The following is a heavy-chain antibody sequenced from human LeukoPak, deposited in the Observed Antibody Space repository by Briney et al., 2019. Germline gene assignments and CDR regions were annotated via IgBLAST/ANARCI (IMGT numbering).Heavy chain of an antibody. J-gene: IGHJ2*01. CDR2: VYYSGTT. CDR1: GGSISTYY. CDR3: ARSDRDLWYFDL. V-gene: IGHV4-59*01. Sequence: KPSETLPLTCTVSGGSISTYYWSLIRQPPGKGLEWIGYVYYSGTTNYKYKSSLKSRVTISVDTSKNQFSLRLSSVTAADTAVYYCARSDRDLWYFDLWGRGTLVTVSS.